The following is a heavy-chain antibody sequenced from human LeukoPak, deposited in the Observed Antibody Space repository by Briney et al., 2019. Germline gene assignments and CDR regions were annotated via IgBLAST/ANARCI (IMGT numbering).Heavy chain of an antibody. CDR2: IYTTGST. J-gene: IGHJ6*03. CDR3: ATSPYYFYMDV. V-gene: IGHV4-61*02. CDR1: GASISSGSYF. Sequence: SETLSLTCSVSGASISSGSYFWTWIRQPAGKGLEWIGRIYTTGSTNYNPSLTCRVTISMDASKNQFSLNLSSVTAADTAVYYCATSPYYFYMDVWGKGTSVIVSS.